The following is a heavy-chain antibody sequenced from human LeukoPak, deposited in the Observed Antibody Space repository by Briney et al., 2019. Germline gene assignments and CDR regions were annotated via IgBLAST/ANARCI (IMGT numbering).Heavy chain of an antibody. V-gene: IGHV3-30*01. CDR3: ARGPLQKWLQPFFDY. CDR2: ISYDGSNK. D-gene: IGHD5-24*01. Sequence: GRSLRLSCAASGFTFSSYAMHWVRQAPGKGLEWVTIISYDGSNKNYADSVRGRFTISRDNSKNMLYLQMDSLRAEDTAVYFCARGPLQKWLQPFFDYWGQGALVTVS. J-gene: IGHJ4*02. CDR1: GFTFSSYA.